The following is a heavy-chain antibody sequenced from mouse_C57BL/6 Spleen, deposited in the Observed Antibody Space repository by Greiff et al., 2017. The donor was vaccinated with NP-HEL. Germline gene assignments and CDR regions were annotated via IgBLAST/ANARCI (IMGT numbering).Heavy chain of an antibody. J-gene: IGHJ4*01. V-gene: IGHV1-74*01. CDR3: AIDYSKGYAMDY. D-gene: IGHD2-5*01. Sequence: QVHVKQPGAELVKPGASVKVSCKASGYTFTSYWMHWVKQRPGQGLEWIGRIHPSDSDTNYNQKFKGKATLTVDKSSSTAYMQLSSLTSEDSAVYYCAIDYSKGYAMDYWGQGTSVTVSS. CDR2: IHPSDSDT. CDR1: GYTFTSYW.